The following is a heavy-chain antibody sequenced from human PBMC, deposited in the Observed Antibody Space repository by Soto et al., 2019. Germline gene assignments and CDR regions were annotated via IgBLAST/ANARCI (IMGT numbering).Heavy chain of an antibody. V-gene: IGHV3-30*04. J-gene: IGHJ4*02. CDR1: GFIFKNYA. D-gene: IGHD6-6*01. CDR3: TKSSGGSSSVGMDY. Sequence: QVQLVESGGGVVQPGRSLRLSCAGSGFIFKNYALNWVRQAPGKGLEWVASITRDGYNKYYADSVKGRFTISRDNSSVTLSLQMTALTIEDSSVYYCTKSSGGSSSVGMDYWGQGTRVTVSS. CDR2: ITRDGYNK.